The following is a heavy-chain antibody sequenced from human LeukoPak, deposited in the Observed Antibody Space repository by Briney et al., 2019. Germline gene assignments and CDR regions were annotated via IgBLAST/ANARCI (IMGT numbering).Heavy chain of an antibody. Sequence: GGSLRLSCAASGFTFSDYYMSWIRQAPGKGLEWVSYISSSSNNINYADSVKGRFTISRDNAKNSLYLQMNSLRAEDTAVYYCARGGDYGDVTDYWGQGTLVTVSS. CDR2: ISSSSNNI. V-gene: IGHV3-11*05. J-gene: IGHJ4*02. CDR3: ARGGDYGDVTDY. D-gene: IGHD4-17*01. CDR1: GFTFSDYY.